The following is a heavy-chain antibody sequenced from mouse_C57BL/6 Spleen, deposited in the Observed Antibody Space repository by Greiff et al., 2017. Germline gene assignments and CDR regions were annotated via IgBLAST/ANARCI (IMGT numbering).Heavy chain of an antibody. CDR2: LYPRDGST. J-gene: IGHJ3*01. Sequence: VQLQQSGPELVKPGASVKLSCKASGYTFTSYDINWVKQGPGPGLEWIGWLYPRDGSTKYNEKFKGKATLTVDTSSSTAYMELHSLTAEDSAVYFCARSYYADSWGFAYWGQGTLVTVSA. D-gene: IGHD1-1*01. V-gene: IGHV1-85*01. CDR3: ARSYYADSWGFAY. CDR1: GYTFTSYD.